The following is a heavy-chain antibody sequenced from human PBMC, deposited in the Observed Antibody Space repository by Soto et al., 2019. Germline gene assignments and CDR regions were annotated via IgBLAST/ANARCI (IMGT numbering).Heavy chain of an antibody. J-gene: IGHJ4*02. V-gene: IGHV4-31*03. CDR1: GGSVSSGSYY. CDR2: IYYTGNT. Sequence: SEALARTCTVSGGSVSSGSYYWSWIRQHPGRGLEWIGYIYYTGNTYYNPSLKSRLAISVDTSKNQFSLKLTSVTAADTAVYFCARGLIMPGGFIKNYFDSWGQGTLVTVSS. CDR3: ARGLIMPGGFIKNYFDS. D-gene: IGHD3-9*01.